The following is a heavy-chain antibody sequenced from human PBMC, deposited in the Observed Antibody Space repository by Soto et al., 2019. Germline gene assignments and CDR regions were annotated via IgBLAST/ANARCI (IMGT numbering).Heavy chain of an antibody. CDR1: GFTFSTYR. CDR3: AAMSNEATDDSY. Sequence: GSLRLSCAASGFTFSTYRMHWVRQAPGKGLVWVSGINSDGSNIYYADSVKGRFTISRDNAKNTLYLQVNSLRAEDTAVYYCAAMSNEATDDSYWGQGTLVTVSS. D-gene: IGHD3-22*01. J-gene: IGHJ4*02. V-gene: IGHV3-74*01. CDR2: INSDGSNI.